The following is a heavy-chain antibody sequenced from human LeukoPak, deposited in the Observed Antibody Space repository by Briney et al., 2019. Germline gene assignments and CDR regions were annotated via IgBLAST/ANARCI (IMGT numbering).Heavy chain of an antibody. CDR2: MNPNSGNT. J-gene: IGHJ6*03. CDR1: GYTFTSYD. Sequence: ASVKVSCKASGYTFTSYDINWVRQATGQGLEWMGWMNPNSGNTGYAQKFQGRVTMTRNTSISTAYMELSNLRSEDTAVYYCARRYERITIFGVVTYMDVWGKGTTVTVSS. CDR3: ARRYERITIFGVVTYMDV. V-gene: IGHV1-8*01. D-gene: IGHD3-3*01.